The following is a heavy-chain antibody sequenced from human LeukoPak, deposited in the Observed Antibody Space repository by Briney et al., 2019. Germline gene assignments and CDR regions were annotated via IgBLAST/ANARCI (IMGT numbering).Heavy chain of an antibody. V-gene: IGHV3-53*01. J-gene: IGHJ3*02. CDR3: ARVKAARSAFDI. Sequence: GGSLRLSCAASGFTVSSNYMSWVRQAPGKGLEWVSVIYSGGSAYYADSVKGRFTISRDNSKNTLYLQMNSLRAEDTAVYYCARVKAARSAFDIWGRGTMVTVSS. CDR1: GFTVSSNY. CDR2: IYSGGSA. D-gene: IGHD6-6*01.